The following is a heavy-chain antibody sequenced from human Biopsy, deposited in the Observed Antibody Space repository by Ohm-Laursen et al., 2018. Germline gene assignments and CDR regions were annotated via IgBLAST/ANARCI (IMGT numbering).Heavy chain of an antibody. Sequence: TLSLTYTVSVGSIRGSSWSWIRQAPSRGLEWVGYISYSGSTSNNPSLKSRITISVDASKNQISPKVTYVTAADTAVYYCAKHGSGWTGDDALHIWGQGTMVTVSS. J-gene: IGHJ3*02. CDR2: ISYSGST. CDR1: VGSIRGSS. CDR3: AKHGSGWTGDDALHI. V-gene: IGHV4-59*08. D-gene: IGHD6-19*01.